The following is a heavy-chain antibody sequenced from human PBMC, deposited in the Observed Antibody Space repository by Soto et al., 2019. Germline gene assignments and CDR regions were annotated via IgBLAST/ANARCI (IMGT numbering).Heavy chain of an antibody. D-gene: IGHD3-22*01. CDR3: ATDGGGHGSSGYYFDY. Sequence: ASVKVSCKVSGYTLTELSMHWVRQAPGKGLEWMGGFDPEDGETIYAQKFQGRVTMTEDTSTDTAYMELSSLRSEDTAVYYCATDGGGHGSSGYYFDYWGQGTLVTVSS. CDR1: GYTLTELS. J-gene: IGHJ4*02. V-gene: IGHV1-24*01. CDR2: FDPEDGET.